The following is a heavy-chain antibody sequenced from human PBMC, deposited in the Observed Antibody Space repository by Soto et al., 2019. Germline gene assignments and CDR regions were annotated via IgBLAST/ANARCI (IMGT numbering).Heavy chain of an antibody. D-gene: IGHD2-2*01. CDR2: IYHSGST. J-gene: IGHJ5*02. CDR1: GGSISSGGYS. CDR3: ARNIVVVPAAPLGWFDP. V-gene: IGHV4-30-2*01. Sequence: SETLSLTCAVSGGSISSGGYSWSWIRQPPGKGLEWIGYIYHSGSTYYNPSLKSRVTISVDRSKNQFSLKLSSVTAADTAVYYCARNIVVVPAAPLGWFDPWGQGTLVTVSS.